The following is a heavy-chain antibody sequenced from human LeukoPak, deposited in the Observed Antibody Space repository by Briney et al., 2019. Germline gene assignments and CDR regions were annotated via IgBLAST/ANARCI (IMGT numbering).Heavy chain of an antibody. V-gene: IGHV1-8*01. CDR1: GYTFTSYD. CDR2: MNPNSGNT. CDR3: AREYGDYSRPFHYYYMDV. J-gene: IGHJ6*03. Sequence: ASVKVSCKASGYTFTSYDINWVRQATGQGLEWMGWMNPNSGNTGYAQKFQGRVTMTRNTSISTAYMELSSLRSEDTAVYYCAREYGDYSRPFHYYYMDVWGKGTTVTISS. D-gene: IGHD4-17*01.